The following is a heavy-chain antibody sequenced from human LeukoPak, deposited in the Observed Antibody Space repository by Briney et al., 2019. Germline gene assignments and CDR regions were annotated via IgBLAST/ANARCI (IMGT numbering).Heavy chain of an antibody. CDR3: ATQQRGNPAY. CDR2: ITNDGSST. J-gene: IGHJ4*02. CDR1: GLAFSSHW. D-gene: IGHD1-14*01. V-gene: IGHV3-74*01. Sequence: GGSLRLSCAASGLAFSSHWMHWVRQAPGKGLVWVSRITNDGSSTTYADSVKGRFTISRDNAKNMLYLQVNSLRAEDTAVYYCATQQRGNPAYWGQGTLVTVSS.